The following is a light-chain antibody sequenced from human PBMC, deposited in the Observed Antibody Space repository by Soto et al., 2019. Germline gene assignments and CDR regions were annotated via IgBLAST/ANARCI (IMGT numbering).Light chain of an antibody. J-gene: IGLJ2*01. CDR1: KLGDKY. CDR2: QDT. CDR3: QAWDRSSALV. V-gene: IGLV3-1*01. Sequence: SYELTQTPSVSVSPGQTATITCSGDKLGDKYVCWYQHKPGQSPTLVIYQDTKRPSGIPERFSGSNSGNTATLTISATQAMDEAEYYCQAWDRSSALVFGGGTQLTVL.